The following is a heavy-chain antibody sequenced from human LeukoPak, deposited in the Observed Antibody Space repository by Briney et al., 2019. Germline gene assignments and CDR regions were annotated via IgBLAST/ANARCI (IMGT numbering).Heavy chain of an antibody. J-gene: IGHJ3*02. V-gene: IGHV3-33*08. CDR3: ASLVGATASGDAFDI. D-gene: IGHD1-26*01. CDR2: IWYDGSNK. CDR1: GFTFSSYA. Sequence: GGSLRLSCAASGFTFSSYAMHWVRQAPGKGLEWVAVIWYDGSNKYYADSVKGRFTISRDNSKNTLYLQMNSLRAEDTAVYYCASLVGATASGDAFDIWGQGTMVTVSS.